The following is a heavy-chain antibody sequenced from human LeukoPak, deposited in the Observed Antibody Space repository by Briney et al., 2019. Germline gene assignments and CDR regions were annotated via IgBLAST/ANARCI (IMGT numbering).Heavy chain of an antibody. V-gene: IGHV4-34*01. Sequence: SETLSLTCAVYGGSFSGYYWSWIRQPPGKGLEWIGEINHSGSTNYNPSLKSRVTISVDTSKNQFSLKLSSVTAADTAVYYCARGRYYYDSSGSLDYWGQETLVTVSS. D-gene: IGHD3-22*01. CDR3: ARGRYYYDSSGSLDY. J-gene: IGHJ4*02. CDR1: GGSFSGYY. CDR2: INHSGST.